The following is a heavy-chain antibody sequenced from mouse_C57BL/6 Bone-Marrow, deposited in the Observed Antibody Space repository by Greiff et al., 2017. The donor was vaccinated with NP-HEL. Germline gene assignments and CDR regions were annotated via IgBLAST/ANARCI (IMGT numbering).Heavy chain of an antibody. CDR2: ISDGGSYT. J-gene: IGHJ3*01. V-gene: IGHV5-4*03. CDR1: GFTFSSYA. Sequence: EVKLMESGGGLVKPGGSLKLSCAASGFTFSSYAMSWVRQTPEKRLEWVATISDGGSYTYYPDNVQGRFTISRDNAKNNLYLQMSHLKSENTAMYYCARDGYGYDEFAYWGQGTLVTVSA. D-gene: IGHD2-2*01. CDR3: ARDGYGYDEFAY.